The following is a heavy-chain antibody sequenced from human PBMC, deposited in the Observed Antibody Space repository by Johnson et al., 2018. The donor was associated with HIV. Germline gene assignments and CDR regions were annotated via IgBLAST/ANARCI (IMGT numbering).Heavy chain of an antibody. D-gene: IGHD2/OR15-2a*01. CDR1: GFTVSSNY. Sequence: VQLVESGGGLVQPGGSLRLSCAASGFTVSSNYMSWVRQAPGKGLEWVSVIYSSGSTYYADSVTGRLTISRDNSKNTLYLQINSLRAEDTAVYYCARDALEAFQAFDIWGQGTMVTVSS. CDR2: IYSSGST. CDR3: ARDALEAFQAFDI. J-gene: IGHJ3*02. V-gene: IGHV3-66*01.